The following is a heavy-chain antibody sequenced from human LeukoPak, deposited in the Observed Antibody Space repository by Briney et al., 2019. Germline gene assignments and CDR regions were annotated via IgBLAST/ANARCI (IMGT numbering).Heavy chain of an antibody. CDR2: INHSGST. D-gene: IGHD6-13*01. Sequence: SETLSLTCAVYGGSFSGYYWSWIRQPPGKGLEWIGEINHSGSTNYNPSLKSRVTVSVDTSKNQFSLKLSSVTAADTAVYYCARTPGIAAAGSFQHWGQGTLVTVSS. CDR1: GGSFSGYY. V-gene: IGHV4-34*01. CDR3: ARTPGIAAAGSFQH. J-gene: IGHJ1*01.